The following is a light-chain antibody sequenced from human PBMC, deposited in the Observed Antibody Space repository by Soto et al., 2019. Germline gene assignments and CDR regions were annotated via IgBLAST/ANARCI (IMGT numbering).Light chain of an antibody. CDR1: QTINSW. Sequence: DIEMTQSPSSLSACVGDRVTITCGSSQTINSWLAWYQQKPGKAPKVLIFDASSLKTGVPSRFSGSGSGTEFTLTISNLQPDDFATYYCQQYDSYSSGPFGQGTKVDI. J-gene: IGKJ1*01. V-gene: IGKV1-5*01. CDR3: QQYDSYSSGP. CDR2: DAS.